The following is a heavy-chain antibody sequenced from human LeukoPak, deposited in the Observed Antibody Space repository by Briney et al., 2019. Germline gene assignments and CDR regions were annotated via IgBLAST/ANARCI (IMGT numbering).Heavy chain of an antibody. CDR2: IYYSGNT. Sequence: SEALSLTCTVSGGSISSSPYYWGWVRQPPGKGLEWIGSIYYSGNTYYNPSLKSRVTISVDTSKNQFSLKVNSVTAADTAVYYCARDFLGAGTVGATSGYWGQGTLVTVSS. CDR3: ARDFLGAGTVGATSGY. D-gene: IGHD1-26*01. J-gene: IGHJ4*02. V-gene: IGHV4-39*02. CDR1: GGSISSSPYY.